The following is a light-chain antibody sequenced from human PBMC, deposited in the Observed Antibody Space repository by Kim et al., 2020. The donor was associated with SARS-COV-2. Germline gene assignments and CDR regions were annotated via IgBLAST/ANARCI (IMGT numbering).Light chain of an antibody. CDR2: EDN. V-gene: IGLV6-57*04. CDR3: QSYDSSNSWV. CDR1: SGSIASNY. J-gene: IGLJ3*02. Sequence: NFMLTQPQSESESPGKTVTISCTRSSGSIASNYVQWYQQRPGSAPTTVIYEDNQRPSGVPDRFSGSIDSSSNSASLTISGLKTEDEADYYCQSYDSSNSWVFGGGTQLTVL.